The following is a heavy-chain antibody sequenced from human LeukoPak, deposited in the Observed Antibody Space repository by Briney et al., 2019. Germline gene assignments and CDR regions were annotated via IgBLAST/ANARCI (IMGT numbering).Heavy chain of an antibody. J-gene: IGHJ6*03. CDR1: GFTFSSYE. CDR3: ARAACGGSCYIPWRYYYYMDV. Sequence: PGGSLRLSCAASGFTFSSYEMNWVRQAPGKGLEWVSYISSSGSTIYYADSVKGRFTISRDNAKNSLYLQMNSLRAEDTAVYYCARAACGGSCYIPWRYYYYMDVWGKGTTVTISS. CDR2: ISSSGSTI. D-gene: IGHD2-15*01. V-gene: IGHV3-48*03.